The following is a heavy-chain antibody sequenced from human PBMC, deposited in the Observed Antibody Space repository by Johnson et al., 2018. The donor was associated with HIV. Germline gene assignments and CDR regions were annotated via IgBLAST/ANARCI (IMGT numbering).Heavy chain of an antibody. Sequence: QVQLVESGGGVVQPGRSLRLSCVASGYSFRNSAMHWVRQAPGQGLEWVATIWSDGTNKYYPGSVKCRFTISSENAKNSLYLQMNSLRAGDTAVYYCARGWGIVGAKSAFDIWGQGTVVTVSS. J-gene: IGHJ3*02. CDR3: ARGWGIVGAKSAFDI. V-gene: IGHV3-33*01. D-gene: IGHD1-26*01. CDR1: GYSFRNSA. CDR2: IWSDGTNK.